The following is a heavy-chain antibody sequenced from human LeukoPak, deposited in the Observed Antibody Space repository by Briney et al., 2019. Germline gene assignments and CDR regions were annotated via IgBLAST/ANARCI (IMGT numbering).Heavy chain of an antibody. D-gene: IGHD6-19*01. V-gene: IGHV3-48*03. Sequence: GGSLRLSCAASGFTFSSYEMNWVRQAPGKGLEWVSYISSSGSTIYYADSVKGRFTISRDNAKNSLYLQVNSLRAEDTAVYYCARDRGAQWLVPLDYWGQGTLVTVSS. CDR1: GFTFSSYE. J-gene: IGHJ4*02. CDR2: ISSSGSTI. CDR3: ARDRGAQWLVPLDY.